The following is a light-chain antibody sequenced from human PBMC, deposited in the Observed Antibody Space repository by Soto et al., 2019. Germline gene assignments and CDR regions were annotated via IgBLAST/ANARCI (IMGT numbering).Light chain of an antibody. CDR3: QQYNNWPPDRT. Sequence: EIVMTQSPATLSVSPGERATLSCRASQSVGSNLAWYQQKPGQAPRLLIYGASTRATGIPARFSGSGSGTEVTLTISVLQSEDFVIYFCQQYNNWPPDRTFGQGTKVEIK. CDR1: QSVGSN. J-gene: IGKJ1*01. V-gene: IGKV3-15*01. CDR2: GAS.